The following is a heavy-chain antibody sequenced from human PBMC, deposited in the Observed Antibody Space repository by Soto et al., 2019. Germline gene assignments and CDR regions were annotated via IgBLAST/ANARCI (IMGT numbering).Heavy chain of an antibody. D-gene: IGHD6-6*01. CDR3: ARDARESSSASYYYGMDV. J-gene: IGHJ6*02. V-gene: IGHV1-2*02. CDR1: GYTLSGYY. CDR2: INPNSGVT. Sequence: ASVKVSCKASGYTLSGYYMHWVRQAPGQGLEWMGWINPNSGVTNNAQKFQGRVTMTRDTSISTAYMELNRLTSDDTAVYYCARDARESSSASYYYGMDVWGQGTTVTVSS.